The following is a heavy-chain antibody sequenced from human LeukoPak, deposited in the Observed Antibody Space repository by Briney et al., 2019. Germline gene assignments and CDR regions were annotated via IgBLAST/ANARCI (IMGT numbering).Heavy chain of an antibody. CDR3: AREGSSWVYFDY. Sequence: SETLSLTCTVSGGSISSYYWSWIRQPPGKGLEWIGYIYYSGSTNYNPSLKSRVTISVDTSKNQFSLKLSSVTAADTAVYYCAREGSSWVYFDYWGQGTLVTVSS. CDR2: IYYSGST. V-gene: IGHV4-59*12. J-gene: IGHJ4*02. CDR1: GGSISSYY. D-gene: IGHD6-13*01.